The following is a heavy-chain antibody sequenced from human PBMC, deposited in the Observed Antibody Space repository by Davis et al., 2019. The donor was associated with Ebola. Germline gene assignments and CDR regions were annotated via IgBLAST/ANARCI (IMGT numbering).Heavy chain of an antibody. CDR2: IYYSGST. Sequence: MPSETLSLTCAVYGGSFSGYYWSWIRQPPGKGLEWIGTIYYSGSTYYNPSLKSRVTISVDTSKNQVSLKLSSVTAADTAVYYCARGKVISPEGAKTVDYWGQGTLVSVSS. CDR3: ARGKVISPEGAKTVDY. V-gene: IGHV4-34*01. D-gene: IGHD1-14*01. CDR1: GGSFSGYY. J-gene: IGHJ4*02.